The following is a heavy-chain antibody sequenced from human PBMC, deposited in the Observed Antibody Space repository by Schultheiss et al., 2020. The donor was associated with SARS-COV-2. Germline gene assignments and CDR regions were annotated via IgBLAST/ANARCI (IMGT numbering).Heavy chain of an antibody. CDR3: AKGAGYYDCSGHYFDY. J-gene: IGHJ4*02. Sequence: ASVKVSCKASGYTFTSYDINWVRQATGHGLEWMGWMNPNSGNTGYAQKFQGRVTMTRDTSISTAYMELSSLRSEDTAVYYCAKGAGYYDCSGHYFDYWGQGALVTVSS. CDR1: GYTFTSYD. CDR2: MNPNSGNT. D-gene: IGHD3-22*01. V-gene: IGHV1-8*01.